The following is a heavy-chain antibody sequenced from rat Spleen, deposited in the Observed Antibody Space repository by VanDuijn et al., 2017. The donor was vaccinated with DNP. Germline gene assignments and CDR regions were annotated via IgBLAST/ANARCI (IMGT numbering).Heavy chain of an antibody. CDR2: ISSGGDT. D-gene: IGHD1-6*01. J-gene: IGHJ2*01. CDR3: SKDSYGYNFDY. CDR1: GFSFTTYG. V-gene: IGHV2S12*01. Sequence: VQLQESGPGLVQPSQTLSLTCTVSGFSFTTYGVAWVRQPPGKGLEWIAAISSGGDTHYNSALKSRLSISRDISESQVFLKVNSLQTADTAIYFCSKDSYGYNFDYWGQGVMVTVSS.